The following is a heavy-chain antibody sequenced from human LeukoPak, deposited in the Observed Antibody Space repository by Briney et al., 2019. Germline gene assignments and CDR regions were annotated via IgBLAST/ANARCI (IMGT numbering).Heavy chain of an antibody. J-gene: IGHJ3*02. Sequence: GGSLRLSCVASGFTFSSYGMHWVRQAPGKGLEWVAVIWYDGSNKYYADSVKGRFTISRDNSKNTLYLQMNSLRAEDTAVCYCARDANWGFDAFDIWGQGTMVTVSS. CDR3: ARDANWGFDAFDI. V-gene: IGHV3-33*08. CDR2: IWYDGSNK. CDR1: GFTFSSYG. D-gene: IGHD7-27*01.